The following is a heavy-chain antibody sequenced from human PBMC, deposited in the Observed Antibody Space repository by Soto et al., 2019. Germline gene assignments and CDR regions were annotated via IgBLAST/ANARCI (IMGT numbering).Heavy chain of an antibody. V-gene: IGHV4-59*01. CDR3: AITNSYYYDSSVYYPH. D-gene: IGHD3-22*01. Sequence: SETLSLTCTVSGGSISSYYWSWIRQPPGKGLEWIGYIYYSGSTYYNPSLKSRVTISVDTSKNQFSLKLSSVTAADTAVYYCAITNSYYYDSSVYYPHWGQGTLVPVSS. CDR1: GGSISSYY. J-gene: IGHJ4*02. CDR2: IYYSGST.